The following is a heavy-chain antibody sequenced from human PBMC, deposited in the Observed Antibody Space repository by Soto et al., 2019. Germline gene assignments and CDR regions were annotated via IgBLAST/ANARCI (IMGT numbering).Heavy chain of an antibody. CDR1: GGTFSSYA. J-gene: IGHJ4*02. D-gene: IGHD4-17*01. Sequence: QVQLVQSGAEVKKPGSSVKVSCKASGGTFSSYAISWVRQAPGQGLEWMGGIIPIFGTANYAQKFQGRVTITADESTSTASMELSSLRSEDTAVYYCARVHGDYEGGTLEYYFDYWGQGTLVTVSS. CDR2: IIPIFGTA. V-gene: IGHV1-69*01. CDR3: ARVHGDYEGGTLEYYFDY.